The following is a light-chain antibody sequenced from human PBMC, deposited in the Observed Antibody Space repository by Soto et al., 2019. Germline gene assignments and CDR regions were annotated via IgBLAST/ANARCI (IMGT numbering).Light chain of an antibody. J-gene: IGKJ5*01. CDR2: DAS. Sequence: LTPSPSTLSLSPGDRASLSCRASQSVSSYLAWYQQKPGQAPRLLIYDASNRATGIPARFSGSGSGTDFTLTISSLEPEDFAVYYCQQRSNWPPITFGQGTRLEIK. CDR3: QQRSNWPPIT. CDR1: QSVSSY. V-gene: IGKV3-11*01.